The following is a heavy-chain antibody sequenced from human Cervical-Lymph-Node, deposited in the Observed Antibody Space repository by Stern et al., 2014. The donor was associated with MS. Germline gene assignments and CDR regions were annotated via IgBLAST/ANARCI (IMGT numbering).Heavy chain of an antibody. CDR3: ATDRDDFRSGYSAPTKGYGLDV. J-gene: IGHJ6*02. CDR2: FDPDDGET. D-gene: IGHD3-3*01. V-gene: IGHV1-24*01. CDR1: GYTLTDLS. Sequence: VQLVESGAEVKKPGASVKVSCKVSGYTLTDLSMHWVRQAPGKGLEWMGGFDPDDGETIYAQKVQGRVTMTEDTSTDTAYMELSSLRSEDTAVYYCATDRDDFRSGYSAPTKGYGLDVWGQGTTVTVTS.